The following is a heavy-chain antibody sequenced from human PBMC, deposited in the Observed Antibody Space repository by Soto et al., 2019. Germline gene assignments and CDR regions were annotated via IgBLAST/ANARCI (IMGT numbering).Heavy chain of an antibody. J-gene: IGHJ4*02. D-gene: IGHD3-22*01. V-gene: IGHV3-15*01. CDR2: IKSKTDGGTT. CDR1: GFTFSNAW. Sequence: PGGSLRLSCAASGFTFSNAWMSWVRQAPGKGLEWVGRIKSKTDGGTTDYAAPVKGRFTISRDDSKNTLYLQMNSLKTEDTAVYYCTTDYYDSSGFLYYFDYWGQGTRVTVSS. CDR3: TTDYYDSSGFLYYFDY.